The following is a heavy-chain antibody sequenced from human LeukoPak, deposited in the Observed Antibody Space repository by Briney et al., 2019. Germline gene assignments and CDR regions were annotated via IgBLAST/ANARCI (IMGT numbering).Heavy chain of an antibody. CDR1: GYTFTIYY. D-gene: IGHD4-17*01. J-gene: IGHJ4*02. CDR2: INPSGGST. V-gene: IGHV1-46*01. CDR3: ARDHQYGDYDGTFVY. Sequence: GASVKVSCKASGYTFTIYYMHWVRQAPGQGLEWMGIINPSGGSTSYAQKFQGRVTMTRDMSTSTVYMELSSLRSEDTAVYYCARDHQYGDYDGTFVYWGQGTLVTVSS.